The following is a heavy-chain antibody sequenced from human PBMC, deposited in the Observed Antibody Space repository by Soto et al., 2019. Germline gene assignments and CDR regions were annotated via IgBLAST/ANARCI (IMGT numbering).Heavy chain of an antibody. Sequence: ASVKVSCKASGYTFRNYGINWVRQAPGQGLEWMGWISAYNGNTNYAQKFQGRVTMATDTPTSTAYMELRSLKSDDTAVYYCARDGRQFVPNSDHFDLWGPGTRATV. CDR2: ISAYNGNT. CDR1: GYTFRNYG. J-gene: IGHJ3*01. D-gene: IGHD6-6*01. CDR3: ARDGRQFVPNSDHFDL. V-gene: IGHV1-18*01.